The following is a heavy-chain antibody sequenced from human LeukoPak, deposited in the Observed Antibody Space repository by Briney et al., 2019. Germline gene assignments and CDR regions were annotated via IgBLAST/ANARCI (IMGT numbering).Heavy chain of an antibody. V-gene: IGHV3-33*06. CDR1: GFTFSSYG. J-gene: IGHJ4*02. CDR2: IWYGGSNK. D-gene: IGHD3-10*01. Sequence: GGSLRLSCAASGFTFSSYGMHWVRQAPGKGLEWVAVIWYGGSNKYYADSVKGRFTISRDNSKNTLYLQMNSLRAEDTAVYYCAKDDRLSSGYGSSDYWGQGTLVTVSS. CDR3: AKDDRLSSGYGSSDY.